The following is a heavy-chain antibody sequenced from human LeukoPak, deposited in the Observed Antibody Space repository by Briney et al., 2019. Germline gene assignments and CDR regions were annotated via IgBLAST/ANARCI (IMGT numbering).Heavy chain of an antibody. V-gene: IGHV5-51*01. Sequence: GXXLKISCKGSGYSFTSYWIGWVRQVPRKGLEWMGIIYPGDSDTRYSPSFQGQVTISSDKSISTAYLQWSTLKASDTAMYYCARLGSIAVDYWGQGTLVTVSS. D-gene: IGHD6-6*01. CDR1: GYSFTSYW. CDR2: IYPGDSDT. CDR3: ARLGSIAVDY. J-gene: IGHJ4*02.